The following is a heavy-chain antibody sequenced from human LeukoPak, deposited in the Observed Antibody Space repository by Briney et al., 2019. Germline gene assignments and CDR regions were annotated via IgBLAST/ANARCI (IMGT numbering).Heavy chain of an antibody. CDR2: INPSGGST. Sequence: GASVKVSCKASGYTFTSYYMHWVRQAPGQGLEWMGIINPSGGSTSYAQKFQGRVTMTRDTSASTAYMKLSSLRSEDMAVYYCARGPLGGSSWADYWGQGTLVTVSS. CDR1: GYTFTSYY. CDR3: ARGPLGGSSWADY. D-gene: IGHD6-13*01. V-gene: IGHV1-46*01. J-gene: IGHJ4*02.